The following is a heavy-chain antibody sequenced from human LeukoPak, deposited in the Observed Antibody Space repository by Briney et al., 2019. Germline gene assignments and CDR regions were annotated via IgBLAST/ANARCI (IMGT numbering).Heavy chain of an antibody. CDR1: GFTFSSYW. D-gene: IGHD2-15*01. Sequence: GGSLRLSCAASGFTFSSYWMSWVRQAPGKGLEWVANIKQDGSGKYYVDSVKGRFTISRDNAKNSLYLQMNSLRAEDTAVYYCARGNIVVVVAATTARWFDPWGQGTLVTVSS. CDR2: IKQDGSGK. V-gene: IGHV3-7*01. CDR3: ARGNIVVVVAATTARWFDP. J-gene: IGHJ5*02.